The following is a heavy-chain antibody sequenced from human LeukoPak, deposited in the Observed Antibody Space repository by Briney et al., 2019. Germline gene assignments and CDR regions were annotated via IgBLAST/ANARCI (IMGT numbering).Heavy chain of an antibody. J-gene: IGHJ5*02. CDR2: IYYSGST. D-gene: IGHD5-12*01. Sequence: SETLSLTCTVSGGSISSSNYYWGWIRQPPGKGLEWIGSIYYSGSTYYSPSLKSRVTISVDTSKNQFSLKLSSVTAADTAVYYCARAGLRGDWFDPWGQGTLVTVSS. CDR1: GGSISSSNYY. CDR3: ARAGLRGDWFDP. V-gene: IGHV4-39*07.